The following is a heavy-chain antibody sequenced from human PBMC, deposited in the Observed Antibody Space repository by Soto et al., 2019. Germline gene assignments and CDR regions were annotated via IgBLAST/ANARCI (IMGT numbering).Heavy chain of an antibody. J-gene: IGHJ5*02. D-gene: IGHD6-19*01. V-gene: IGHV3-23*01. CDR3: ARDSSGWSGGWFDP. CDR1: GFSSSSYS. CDR2: ISGNGGST. Sequence: HPGGSLRLSCAASGFSSSSYSMHWVRQGPGKGLEWVSTISGNGGSTYYADSVKGRFTISRDNSKNTLYLQMNSLRPEDTAVYYCARDSSGWSGGWFDPWGQGTLVTVSS.